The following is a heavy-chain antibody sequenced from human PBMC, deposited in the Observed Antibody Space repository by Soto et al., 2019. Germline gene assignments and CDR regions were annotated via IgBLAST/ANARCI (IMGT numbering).Heavy chain of an antibody. CDR3: ARVGSYSDGSSYPY. V-gene: IGHV1-2*02. D-gene: IGHD6-6*01. J-gene: IGHJ4*02. Sequence: QVQLVQSGAELKKPGASVTVSCKASGYTFTGHDLHWVRQAPGQGLEWMGWIKANGGATKYARKFQGRVTMTRDTSTTTAYLELNSLRSDDTAVYFCARVGSYSDGSSYPYWGQGTLDTVSA. CDR2: IKANGGAT. CDR1: GYTFTGHD.